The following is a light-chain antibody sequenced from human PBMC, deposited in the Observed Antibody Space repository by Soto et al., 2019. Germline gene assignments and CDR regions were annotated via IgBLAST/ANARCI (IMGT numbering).Light chain of an antibody. Sequence: DILLTQSRSTLSASVGDRVTSSCRASQSFNNWLAWYQQKPGNGPKLLIYKASKLQSGVPSRFSGSGSGTEFTLTISSLQPDDFATYYCQQYLVYPLTFGGGTKVEIK. CDR3: QQYLVYPLT. J-gene: IGKJ4*01. CDR2: KAS. V-gene: IGKV1-5*03. CDR1: QSFNNW.